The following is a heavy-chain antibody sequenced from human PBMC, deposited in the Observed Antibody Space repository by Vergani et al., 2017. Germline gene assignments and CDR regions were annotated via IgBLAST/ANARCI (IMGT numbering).Heavy chain of an antibody. V-gene: IGHV4-59*01. J-gene: IGHJ6*03. Sequence: QVQLQESGPGLVKPSETLSLTCTVSGGSISSYYWSWIRLPPGKGLEWIGYIYFSGSTNYNPSLKSRVTMSVDTSKNQFSLKLSSVTAADTAVYYCARAPGGGEDYYYYYMDVWGKGTTVTVSS. D-gene: IGHD1-14*01. CDR3: ARAPGGGEDYYYYYMDV. CDR1: GGSISSYY. CDR2: IYFSGST.